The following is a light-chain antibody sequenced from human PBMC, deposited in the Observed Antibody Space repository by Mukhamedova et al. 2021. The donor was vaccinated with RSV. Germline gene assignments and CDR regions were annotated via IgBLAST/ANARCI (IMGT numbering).Light chain of an antibody. CDR2: DAS. CDR3: QQYDTLPWT. J-gene: IGKJ1*01. V-gene: IGKV1-33*01. Sequence: WYQRRVHGKAPKLLIYDASNLETGVPSRFSGSGSETDFALTITGLQPEDTATYYCQQYDTLPWTFGQGTKGEIK.